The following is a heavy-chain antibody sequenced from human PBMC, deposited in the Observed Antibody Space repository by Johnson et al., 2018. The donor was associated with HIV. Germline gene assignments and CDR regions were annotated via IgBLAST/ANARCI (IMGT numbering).Heavy chain of an antibody. Sequence: VQLVESGGGLVQTGGSLRLSCAASGFTFSNYWMHWVRQAPGKGLVWVSRINSDGRSTYCADSVKGRFTISRHNVYNTLHLQMNSLRAEDTAVYFCAKEGIVPTAAVVGPPVDLDLWGQGTTVTVSS. CDR2: INSDGRST. D-gene: IGHD5-12*01. J-gene: IGHJ3*01. V-gene: IGHV3-74*01. CDR1: GFTFSNYW. CDR3: AKEGIVPTAAVVGPPVDLDL.